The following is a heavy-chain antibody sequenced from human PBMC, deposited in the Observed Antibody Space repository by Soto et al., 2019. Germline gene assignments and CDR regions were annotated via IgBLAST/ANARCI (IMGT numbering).Heavy chain of an antibody. CDR2: IFSGDNT. J-gene: IGHJ5*02. D-gene: IGHD2-21*02. V-gene: IGHV3-53*01. CDR3: ATGLTLPVRPSFDT. CDR1: GFTISGNY. Sequence: SCAASGFTISGNYITWVRQAPGKGLEWVSVIFSGDNTFYSDSVKGRFTISRDSSKNTVYLQMNRLRGDDTAVYFCATGLTLPVRPSFDTWGQGTLVTVSS.